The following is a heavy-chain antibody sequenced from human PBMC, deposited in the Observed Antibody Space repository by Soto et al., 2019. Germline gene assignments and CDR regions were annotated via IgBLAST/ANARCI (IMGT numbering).Heavy chain of an antibody. D-gene: IGHD1-26*01. Sequence: QVQIAQSGGEVRKPGASVKVSCKASGYTFTDYGITWVRQAPGKGPEWMGWISCHNGNTSHAQKFQDRVTMSTETATRTAYLELRSLISEDTAVYYCTRSPRCIAGYYREWFELWGQGTVVTVSS. J-gene: IGHJ5*02. CDR1: GYTFTDYG. CDR2: ISCHNGNT. CDR3: TRSPRCIAGYYREWFEL. V-gene: IGHV1-18*01.